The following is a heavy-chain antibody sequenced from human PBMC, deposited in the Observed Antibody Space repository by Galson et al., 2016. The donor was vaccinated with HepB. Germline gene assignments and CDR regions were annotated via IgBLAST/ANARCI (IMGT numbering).Heavy chain of an antibody. CDR3: AKLSIVGAARNYFDS. Sequence: SLRLSCAASGFKFSDYGMHWVRQAPGKGLEWVAAVAYNGYEKYYADSVEGRFTISRDNSESTLFLQMNSLTPEDTAVYYCAKLSIVGAARNYFDSWGQGTPVTVSS. CDR2: VAYNGYEK. J-gene: IGHJ4*02. V-gene: IGHV3-30*18. D-gene: IGHD1-26*01. CDR1: GFKFSDYG.